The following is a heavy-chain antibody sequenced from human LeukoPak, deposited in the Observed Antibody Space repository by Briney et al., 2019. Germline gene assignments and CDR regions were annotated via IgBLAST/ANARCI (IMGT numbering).Heavy chain of an antibody. Sequence: SVKVSCKASGGTFSSYAISWVRQAPGQGLEWMGGIIPIFGTASYAQKFQGRVTITADESTSTAYMELSSLRSEDTAVYYCARGGTTGTTGYYYMDVWGKGTTVTVSS. CDR3: ARGGTTGTTGYYYMDV. V-gene: IGHV1-69*13. D-gene: IGHD1-1*01. CDR1: GGTFSSYA. CDR2: IIPIFGTA. J-gene: IGHJ6*03.